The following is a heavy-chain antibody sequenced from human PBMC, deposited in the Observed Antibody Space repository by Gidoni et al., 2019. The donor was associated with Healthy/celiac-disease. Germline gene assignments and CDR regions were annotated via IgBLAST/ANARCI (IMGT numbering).Heavy chain of an antibody. CDR3: VKSRGPYYHYYGVDV. J-gene: IGHJ6*02. CDR1: GFSFDDYA. V-gene: IGHV3-9*01. Sequence: EVQLVESGGGLVQSGRSLRLYCAASGFSFDDYAMHWVRQGPGKGLEWVSGIDWNSGSIDYADSAKGRFTISRDNAKNSLFLQMNSLRVEDTALYYCVKSRGPYYHYYGVDVWGPGTTVTVSS. CDR2: IDWNSGSI.